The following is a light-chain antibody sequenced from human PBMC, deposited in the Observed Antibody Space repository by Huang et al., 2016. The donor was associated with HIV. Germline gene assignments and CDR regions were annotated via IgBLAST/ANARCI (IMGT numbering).Light chain of an antibody. CDR2: GAA. Sequence: EIVLTQSPGTLSLSPGARATLSCRASQSVSSSYLAWYQQNPGQAPRLLIYGAASRATGSPDRCSGSGSGTDFTLTISRLEPEDVAVYYCQQYGSSSTWTFGQGTKVEIK. CDR3: QQYGSSSTWT. J-gene: IGKJ1*01. CDR1: QSVSSSY. V-gene: IGKV3-20*01.